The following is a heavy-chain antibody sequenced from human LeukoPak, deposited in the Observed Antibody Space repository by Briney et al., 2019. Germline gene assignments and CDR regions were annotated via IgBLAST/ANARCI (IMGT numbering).Heavy chain of an antibody. J-gene: IGHJ4*02. Sequence: PGGALRLSCAASGFTFSSYSMNWVRQAPGKGLEWVSSISSSSSYIYYADSVKGRFTISRDNAKNSLSLQMNSLRAEDTAVYYCARDRSGMIVVVGCDYWGQGTLVTVSS. CDR3: ARDRSGMIVVVGCDY. V-gene: IGHV3-21*01. CDR2: ISSSSSYI. CDR1: GFTFSSYS. D-gene: IGHD3-22*01.